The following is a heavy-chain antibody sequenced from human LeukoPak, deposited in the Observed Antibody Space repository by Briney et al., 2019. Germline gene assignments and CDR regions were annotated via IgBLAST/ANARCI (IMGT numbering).Heavy chain of an antibody. J-gene: IGHJ4*02. CDR3: ARDSRDTRFDY. V-gene: IGHV1-2*02. CDR1: GYTFTGYH. CDR2: INTETGGT. D-gene: IGHD3-3*01. Sequence: GASVKVSCKASGYTFTGYHMHWVRQAPGQGLEWVGWINTETGGTNYAQKFQGRVTLTRDTSISTADMELSRLTSDDTAVYYCARDSRDTRFDYWGQGTLVTVSS.